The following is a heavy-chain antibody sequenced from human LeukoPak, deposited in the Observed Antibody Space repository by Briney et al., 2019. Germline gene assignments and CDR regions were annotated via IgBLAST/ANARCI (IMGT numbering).Heavy chain of an antibody. J-gene: IGHJ3*01. D-gene: IGHD6-19*01. CDR2: ITGSGGYT. Sequence: GGSLRLSCAPSGFTFSKYAMSWVRQAPGKGLEWVSAITGSGGYTSHADSVKGRFTISRDNSKNTLYLQMNTLTVEDTAVYYCARAVAATLLYTQAAFDLWGRGTVVTAS. V-gene: IGHV3-23*01. CDR1: GFTFSKYA. CDR3: ARAVAATLLYTQAAFDL.